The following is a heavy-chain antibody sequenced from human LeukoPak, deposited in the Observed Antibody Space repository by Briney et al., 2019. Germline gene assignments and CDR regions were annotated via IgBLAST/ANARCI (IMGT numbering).Heavy chain of an antibody. Sequence: PSETLSLTCTVSGASMNSYYWNWIRQPAGMGLEWIGRMYVGGTTNYNPSLKSRVTMSVDTSKIQFFLKLNSVAAADTAVYYCARSRCYNCAFDVWGQGTMVTVSS. D-gene: IGHD2-2*02. CDR3: ARSRCYNCAFDV. CDR2: MYVGGTT. V-gene: IGHV4-4*07. CDR1: GASMNSYY. J-gene: IGHJ3*01.